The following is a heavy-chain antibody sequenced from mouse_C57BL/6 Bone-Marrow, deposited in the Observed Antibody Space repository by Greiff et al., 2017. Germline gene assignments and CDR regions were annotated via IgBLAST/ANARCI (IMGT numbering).Heavy chain of an antibody. CDR2: IHPNSGST. CDR1: GYTFTSYW. J-gene: IGHJ2*01. Sequence: QVQLKQPGAELVKPGASVKLSCKASGYTFTSYWMHWVKQRPGQGLEWIGMIHPNSGSTNYNEKFKSKATLTVDKSSSTAYMQLSSLTSEDSAVYYCANAYYSNPVLVRYWGQGTTLTVSS. D-gene: IGHD2-5*01. CDR3: ANAYYSNPVLVRY. V-gene: IGHV1-64*01.